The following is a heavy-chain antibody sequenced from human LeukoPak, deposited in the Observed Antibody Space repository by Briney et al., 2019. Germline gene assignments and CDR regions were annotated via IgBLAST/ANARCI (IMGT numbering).Heavy chain of an antibody. V-gene: IGHV3-66*01. CDR1: GFTVSSNY. Sequence: GGSLRLSCAASGFTVSSNYMSWVRQAPGKGLEWVSVIYSGGGTYYAGSAKGRFTISRDNSKNTLYLQINSLRAEDTAVYYCARDLGSGFLQFDYWGQGTLVTVSS. D-gene: IGHD6-19*01. J-gene: IGHJ4*02. CDR3: ARDLGSGFLQFDY. CDR2: IYSGGGT.